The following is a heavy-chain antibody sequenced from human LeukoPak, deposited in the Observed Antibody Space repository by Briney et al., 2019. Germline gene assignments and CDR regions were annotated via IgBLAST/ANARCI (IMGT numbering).Heavy chain of an antibody. Sequence: SQTLSLTCTVSGGSISSGSYYWSWIRQPAGKGLEWIGRIYTSGSTNYNPSLKSRVTISVDTSKNQFSLKLSSVTAADTAVYYCARTRAVAGTGYNWFDPWGQGTLVTVSS. CDR2: IYTSGST. D-gene: IGHD6-19*01. V-gene: IGHV4-61*02. CDR3: ARTRAVAGTGYNWFDP. CDR1: GGSISSGSYY. J-gene: IGHJ5*02.